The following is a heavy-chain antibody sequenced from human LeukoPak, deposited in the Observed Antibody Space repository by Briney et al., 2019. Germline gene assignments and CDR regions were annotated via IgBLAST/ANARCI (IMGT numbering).Heavy chain of an antibody. CDR3: ARRGFAGYGGNP. D-gene: IGHD4-23*01. V-gene: IGHV4-38-2*02. CDR2: IYHSGST. CDR1: GYFIRNGHY. J-gene: IGHJ5*02. Sequence: SETLSLTCTVSGYFIRNGHYWGWIRQPPGKGLEWIGSIYHSGSTYYNPSLKSRVTISVDTSKNQFSLKLSSVTAADTAVYYCARRGFAGYGGNPWGQGTLVTVSS.